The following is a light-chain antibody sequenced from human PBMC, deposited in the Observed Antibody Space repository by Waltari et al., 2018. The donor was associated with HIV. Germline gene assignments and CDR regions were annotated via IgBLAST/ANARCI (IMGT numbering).Light chain of an antibody. Sequence: SYELTPPPSAPVSAGQTATITCSGDDLPRRNAYWYQQKSGQAPVLVIYDDNKRPSGIPERFSGSTSGTMATLTVSRAQVEDEADYYCYSTDTTGYQRVFGGGTKLTVL. CDR3: YSTDTTGYQRV. CDR2: DDN. J-gene: IGLJ3*02. V-gene: IGLV3-10*01. CDR1: DLPRRN.